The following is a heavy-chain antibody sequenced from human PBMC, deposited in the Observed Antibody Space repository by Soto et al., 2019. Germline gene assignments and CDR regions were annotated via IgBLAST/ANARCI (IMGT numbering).Heavy chain of an antibody. CDR2: INPNSGGT. D-gene: IGHD2-15*01. CDR1: GYTFTGYC. V-gene: IGHV1-2*04. Sequence: GASVKVSCKASGYTFTGYCMHWVRQAPGQGLDWMGWINPNSGGTNYAQKFQGWVTMTRDTSISTAYMELSRLRSDDTAVYYCARDGGGGSPPYYYYYGMDVWGQGTTVTVSS. J-gene: IGHJ6*02. CDR3: ARDGGGGSPPYYYYYGMDV.